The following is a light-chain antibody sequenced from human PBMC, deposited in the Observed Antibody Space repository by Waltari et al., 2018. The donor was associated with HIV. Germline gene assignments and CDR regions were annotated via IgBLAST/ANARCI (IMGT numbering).Light chain of an antibody. Sequence: EIVMTQSPATLSASPGERAVLSCRASQSVSSNLAWYQLTPGQHPRLLIYAASTRATGIPPRFRGSGSGTEFTLTISGLQSEDFAVYYCQQYNSWPPRFTFGPGTKV. CDR2: AAS. J-gene: IGKJ3*01. CDR1: QSVSSN. CDR3: QQYNSWPPRFT. V-gene: IGKV3-15*01.